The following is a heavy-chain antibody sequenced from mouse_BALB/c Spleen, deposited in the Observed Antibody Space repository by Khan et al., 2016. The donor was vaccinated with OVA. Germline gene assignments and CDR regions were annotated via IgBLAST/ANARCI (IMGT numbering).Heavy chain of an antibody. CDR3: ARQPYYHYNIMDY. V-gene: IGHV2-6-1*01. Sequence: QVQLKESGPGLVAPSQSLSITCTISGFSLTSYGVHWVRQPPGKGLEWLVVIWSDGSTTYNSALKSRLTISKDNSKNQVFLKMNSLQTDDTAVYLCARQPYYHYNIMDYWGQGTSVTVAS. CDR1: GFSLTSYG. CDR2: IWSDGST. D-gene: IGHD2-10*01. J-gene: IGHJ4*01.